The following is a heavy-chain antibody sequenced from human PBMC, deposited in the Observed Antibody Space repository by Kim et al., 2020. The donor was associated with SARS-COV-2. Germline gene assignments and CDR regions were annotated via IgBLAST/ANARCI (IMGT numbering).Heavy chain of an antibody. V-gene: IGHV1-69*01. CDR2: IPIFGTA. CDR3: ARGRV. J-gene: IGHJ4*02. Sequence: IPIFGTANYAQKFQGRVTITADESTSTAYMELSSLGSEDTAVYYCARGRVWGQGTLVTVSS.